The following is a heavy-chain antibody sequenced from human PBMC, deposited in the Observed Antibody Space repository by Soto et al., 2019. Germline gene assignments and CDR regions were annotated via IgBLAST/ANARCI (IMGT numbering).Heavy chain of an antibody. J-gene: IGHJ4*02. CDR2: VYDTGST. Sequence: QVQLQESGPGLVKPSETLSLTCTVSGDSINSYYWSWIRQPPGKGLEWIGYVYDTGSTNYNPSLKSRVTISVDTSKNQFSLRLRSVTAADTAVYYCARYYCTSTACLYFDYWGQGTLVTVSS. CDR3: ARYYCTSTACLYFDY. CDR1: GDSINSYY. V-gene: IGHV4-59*01. D-gene: IGHD2-2*01.